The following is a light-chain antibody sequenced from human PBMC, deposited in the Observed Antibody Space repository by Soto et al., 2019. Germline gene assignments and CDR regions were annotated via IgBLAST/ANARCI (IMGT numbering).Light chain of an antibody. V-gene: IGKV3-15*01. J-gene: IGKJ4*01. Sequence: EIVLTQAPATLSVSPGERTTPSCRASQSVSSNLAWYQQKPGQAPRLLIYGASTRATGIPARSSGSGSGTEFTLTISSLQSEDFAVYYCQQYNNWPLTFGGGTKVDIK. CDR3: QQYNNWPLT. CDR2: GAS. CDR1: QSVSSN.